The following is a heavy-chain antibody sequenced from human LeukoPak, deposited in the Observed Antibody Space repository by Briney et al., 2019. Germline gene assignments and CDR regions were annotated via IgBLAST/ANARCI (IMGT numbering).Heavy chain of an antibody. Sequence: GGSLRLSCAASGFTFSRYWMHWVRQAPGKGLVWVSRINSDGSSTSYADSVKGRFTISRDNSKNTLYLQMNSLRAEDTAVYYCARAMGSGRFLEWLLGYWGQGTLATVSS. J-gene: IGHJ4*02. V-gene: IGHV3-74*01. CDR1: GFTFSRYW. CDR2: INSDGSST. D-gene: IGHD3-3*01. CDR3: ARAMGSGRFLEWLLGY.